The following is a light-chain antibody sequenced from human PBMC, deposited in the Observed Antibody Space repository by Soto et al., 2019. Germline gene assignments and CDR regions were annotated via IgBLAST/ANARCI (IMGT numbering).Light chain of an antibody. J-gene: IGKJ1*01. V-gene: IGKV1-5*03. CDR1: QTISSW. CDR2: KAS. Sequence: DIQITQTPSTLSGSVGDRVTITCRASQTISSWLAWYQQKPGKAPKLLIYKASTLKSGVPSRLGGSGSGTEFTLTISSLQPDDFATYYCQQYNSYSEAFGQGTKV. CDR3: QQYNSYSEA.